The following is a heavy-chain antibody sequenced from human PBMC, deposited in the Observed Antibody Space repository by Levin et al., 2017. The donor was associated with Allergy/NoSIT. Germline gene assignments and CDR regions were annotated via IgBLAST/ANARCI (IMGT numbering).Heavy chain of an antibody. CDR1: GFTFTNYW. CDR3: ARTGDDY. V-gene: IGHV3-7*04. D-gene: IGHD4-17*01. J-gene: IGHJ4*02. CDR2: IDQGGSGK. Sequence: GGSLRLSCAASGFTFTNYWMTWVRQAPGKGLEWVANIDQGGSGKYYVDSVKGRFTISRDNDMNSRYLQMNSLRAEDTAVYFCARTGDDYWAQGPLVTVSS.